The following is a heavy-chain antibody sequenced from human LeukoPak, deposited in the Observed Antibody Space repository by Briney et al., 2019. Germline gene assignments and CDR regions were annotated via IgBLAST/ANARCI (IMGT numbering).Heavy chain of an antibody. J-gene: IGHJ4*02. V-gene: IGHV3-66*01. CDR1: GFTVSNNY. D-gene: IGHD3-10*01. Sequence: PAGSLTLPCAASGFTVSNNYMNWVRQAPGKGLEWVSAIHRDETTHYADSVKGRFTISRDNSKNTLFLQMTDLRAEDTAVYYCARDYYGSGSYQFDYWGQGNLGTVSS. CDR2: IHRDETT. CDR3: ARDYYGSGSYQFDY.